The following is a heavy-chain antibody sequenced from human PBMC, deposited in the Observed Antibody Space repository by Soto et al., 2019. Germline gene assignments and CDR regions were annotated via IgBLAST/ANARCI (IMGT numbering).Heavy chain of an antibody. D-gene: IGHD3-3*01. CDR2: SHYTGSS. V-gene: IGHV4-39*01. Sequence: SETLSLTCTVSGGSINSRSHYCGWIRQPPGKGLEWIVSSHYTGSSYYKTAPKSRVTISVDKSKNQFSLNLSSVTATDTAVYYCARPTLGLDYDLNWFDPRGRGTLVTVS. CDR3: ARPTLGLDYDLNWFDP. CDR1: GGSINSRSHY. J-gene: IGHJ5*02.